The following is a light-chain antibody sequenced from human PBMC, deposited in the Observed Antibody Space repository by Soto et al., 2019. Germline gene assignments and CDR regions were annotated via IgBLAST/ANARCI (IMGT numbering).Light chain of an antibody. CDR3: LHYGGSPLT. Sequence: EIVLTQSPATLSLSPGERATLSCRASQSVSTYLAWYQQKPGQAPRLLIYDTSNRATGIPGRFSGSGSGTDFTLTIGRLEPGDFAVYYCLHYGGSPLTFGQGTRLEIK. V-gene: IGKV3-20*01. CDR1: QSVSTY. J-gene: IGKJ5*01. CDR2: DTS.